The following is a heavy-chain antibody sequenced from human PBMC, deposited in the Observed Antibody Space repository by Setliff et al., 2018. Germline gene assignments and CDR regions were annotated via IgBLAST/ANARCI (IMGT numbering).Heavy chain of an antibody. CDR2: IYTSGTT. Sequence: SETLSLTCTVSGDPMSSRRYYWAWIRQPAGKGLEWIGQIYTSGTTNYNPSLKSRVSISADTSMNHFSLELSSVTAADTAVYYCARGRFQYVGDYTFDIWGQGTMVTV. CDR1: GDPMSSRRYY. V-gene: IGHV4-61*09. J-gene: IGHJ3*02. D-gene: IGHD4-17*01. CDR3: ARGRFQYVGDYTFDI.